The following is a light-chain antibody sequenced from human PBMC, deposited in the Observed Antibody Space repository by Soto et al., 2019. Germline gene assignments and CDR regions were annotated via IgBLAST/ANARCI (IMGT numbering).Light chain of an antibody. V-gene: IGKV3-20*01. CDR3: QQYGSSPLFT. CDR1: QSVSSSY. Sequence: ELVLTQSPGTLSIYPGERATLSCRASQSVSSSYLAWYQQKPGQAPRLLIYGASSRATGIPDRFSGSGSGTDFPLTISRREPEDFAVYYCQQYGSSPLFTFGPGTKVDIK. CDR2: GAS. J-gene: IGKJ3*01.